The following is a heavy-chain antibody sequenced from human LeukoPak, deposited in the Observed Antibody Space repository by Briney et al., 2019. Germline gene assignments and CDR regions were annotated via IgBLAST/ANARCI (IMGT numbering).Heavy chain of an antibody. J-gene: IGHJ4*02. V-gene: IGHV3-48*02. CDR1: GFTFSAYS. CDR2: ISSATTTI. D-gene: IGHD3-10*01. Sequence: GGSLRLSCAASGFTFSAYSMNWVRQAPGKGLEWISYISSATTTIHYADSVKGRFTISRDNAKNTLYLQMNSLRDEDTAVYYCANQEYYYGSGSYYNPLLFDYWGQGTQVTVSS. CDR3: ANQEYYYGSGSYYNPLLFDY.